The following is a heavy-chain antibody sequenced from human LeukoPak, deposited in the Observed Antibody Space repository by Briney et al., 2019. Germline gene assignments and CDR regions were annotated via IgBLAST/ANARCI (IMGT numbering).Heavy chain of an antibody. J-gene: IGHJ4*02. CDR3: ARDQQLWLLGY. Sequence: GGSLRLSCAASGFTFSSYEMNWVRQAPGKGLEWVSYISSSGSTIYYADSVKGRFTISRDNAKNSLYRQMNSLRAEDTAVYYCARDQQLWLLGYWGQGTLVTVSS. V-gene: IGHV3-48*03. CDR1: GFTFSSYE. D-gene: IGHD5-18*01. CDR2: ISSSGSTI.